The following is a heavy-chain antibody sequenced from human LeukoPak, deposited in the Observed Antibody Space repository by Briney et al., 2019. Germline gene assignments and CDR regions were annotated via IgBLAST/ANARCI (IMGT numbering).Heavy chain of an antibody. CDR2: IDHSGSA. J-gene: IGHJ4*02. D-gene: IGHD6-19*01. Sequence: PSETVSRTCTVSNDSISSSINYWGWIRQPPGKGLEWIGTIDHSGSAYYNPSLKSRVTISVSTSKNQFSLRLTSVTATDSAVYYCARSVAVAGTFEYWGQGTALRVSS. CDR3: ARSVAVAGTFEY. CDR1: NDSISSSINY. V-gene: IGHV4-39*01.